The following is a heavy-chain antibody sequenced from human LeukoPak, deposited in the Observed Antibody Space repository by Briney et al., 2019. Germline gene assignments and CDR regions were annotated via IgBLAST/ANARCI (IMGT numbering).Heavy chain of an antibody. CDR1: GFTFSSYA. V-gene: IGHV3-23*01. J-gene: IGHJ4*02. D-gene: IGHD3-22*01. Sequence: GGSLRLSCAASGFTFSSYAMSWVRQAPGKGLEWVSAISGSGGSTYYADSVKGRFTISRDNSKNTLYLQMNSLRAEATAVYYCAKDDVSGYLKLSYFDYWGQGTLVTVSS. CDR3: AKDDVSGYLKLSYFDY. CDR2: ISGSGGST.